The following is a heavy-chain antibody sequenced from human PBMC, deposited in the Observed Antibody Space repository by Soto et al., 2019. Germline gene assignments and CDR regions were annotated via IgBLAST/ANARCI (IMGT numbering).Heavy chain of an antibody. V-gene: IGHV4-59*01. Sequence: QVQLQESGPGLVKPSETLSLTCTVSGGSISSYYWSWIRQPPGKGLEWIGYIYYSGSTNYNPSLKERVNISVGTSKNPFSLKLSPVTAADTAVYYCAHRGGSPWGQGTLVTVSS. CDR3: AHRGGSP. J-gene: IGHJ5*02. D-gene: IGHD3-10*01. CDR2: IYYSGST. CDR1: GGSISSYY.